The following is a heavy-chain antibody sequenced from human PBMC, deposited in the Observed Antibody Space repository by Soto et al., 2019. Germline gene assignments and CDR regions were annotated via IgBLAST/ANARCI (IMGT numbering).Heavy chain of an antibody. CDR2: MDPNSGST. D-gene: IGHD3-3*01. CDR1: GYTFTSYD. J-gene: IGHJ6*02. V-gene: IGHV1-8*01. Sequence: QAQLVQSGAEVKKPGASVKVSCKASGYTFTSYDINWVRQAPGQGLEWLGWMDPNSGSTGYAQHFQGRVTMTRNISINTAHMELSSLRSEDTAVYYCARERKFDFWRKGLDVWGQGTTVTVSS. CDR3: ARERKFDFWRKGLDV.